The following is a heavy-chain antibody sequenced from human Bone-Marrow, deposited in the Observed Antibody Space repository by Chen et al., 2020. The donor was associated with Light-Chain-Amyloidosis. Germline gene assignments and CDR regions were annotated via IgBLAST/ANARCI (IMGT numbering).Heavy chain of an antibody. V-gene: IGHV3-23*04. J-gene: IGHJ4*02. D-gene: IGHD3-10*01. CDR1: GFNFSSFG. CDR3: TRKGGYFDF. CDR2: VSGSTVST. Sequence: VQLVESGGGLVQPGGSLRLSCATSGFNFSSFGMSWVRQAPGKGLGWVSTVSGSTVSTYYAGAVKGRFIISRDNSKSTLYLQMNSLRAGDTAVYFCTRKGGYFDFWGQGSLVTVSS.